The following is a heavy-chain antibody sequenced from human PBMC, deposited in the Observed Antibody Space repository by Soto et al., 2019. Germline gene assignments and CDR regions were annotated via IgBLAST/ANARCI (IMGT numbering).Heavy chain of an antibody. J-gene: IGHJ6*02. Sequence: QVHLVQSGAEVKKPGASVKVSCKTSGYTFTSYGISWVRQAPGQGLEWMGWISGYDGRTNFAQKVQDRVTMTTDTSTSTVDMELRSLRSDDTAVYYCAREGDVPYYYYGMDVWGQGTTVTVSS. CDR1: GYTFTSYG. V-gene: IGHV1-18*01. CDR3: AREGDVPYYYYGMDV. D-gene: IGHD2-21*02. CDR2: ISGYDGRT.